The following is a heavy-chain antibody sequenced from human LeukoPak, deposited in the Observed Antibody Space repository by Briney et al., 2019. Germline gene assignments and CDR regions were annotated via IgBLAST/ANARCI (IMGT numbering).Heavy chain of an antibody. D-gene: IGHD1-14*01. CDR1: AYTFTGYY. J-gene: IGHJ3*02. CDR2: IDPNNGDT. CDR3: ARRSRNGLDAFDI. V-gene: IGHV1-2*02. Sequence: ASVKVSDKASAYTFTGYYLHWVRQAPGQGPEWMAWIDPNNGDTDYAQKFQGRVTMTRDRSISTVYMDLTRLTSDDTAVYYCARRSRNGLDAFDIWGQGTMATVSS.